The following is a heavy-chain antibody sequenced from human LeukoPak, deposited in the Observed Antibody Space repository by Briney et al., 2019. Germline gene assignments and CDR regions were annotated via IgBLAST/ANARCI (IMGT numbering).Heavy chain of an antibody. Sequence: GASVKVSCKASGHTFTSYGISWVRQAPGQGLEWMGWISAYNGNTNYAQRLQGRVTMTTDTSTSTAYMELRSLRSDDTAVYYCARAEYYYGSGSYSLPNYYYYYYMDVWGKGTTVTVSS. CDR1: GHTFTSYG. J-gene: IGHJ6*03. D-gene: IGHD3-10*01. V-gene: IGHV1-18*01. CDR2: ISAYNGNT. CDR3: ARAEYYYGSGSYSLPNYYYYYYMDV.